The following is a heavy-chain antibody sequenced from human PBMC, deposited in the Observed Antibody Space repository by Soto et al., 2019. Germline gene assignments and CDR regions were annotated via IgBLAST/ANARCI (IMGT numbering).Heavy chain of an antibody. Sequence: QVQLQESGPGLVKPSQTLSLTCTVSGGSIRSGANFWTWIRQRPGKGLEWIGCIYYSGSTYYNPSLKSRVSIAVDSSKNQFFLRLSSVTAADTAVFYCATYGSGTYYVSWGQGRLVTVSS. V-gene: IGHV4-31*03. CDR2: IYYSGST. CDR3: ATYGSGTYYVS. D-gene: IGHD3-10*01. CDR1: GGSIRSGANF. J-gene: IGHJ5*02.